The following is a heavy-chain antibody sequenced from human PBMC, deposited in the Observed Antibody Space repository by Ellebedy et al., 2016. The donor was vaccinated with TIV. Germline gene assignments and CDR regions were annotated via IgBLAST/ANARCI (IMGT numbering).Heavy chain of an antibody. CDR2: VYYSGNT. D-gene: IGHD3/OR15-3a*01. J-gene: IGHJ2*01. Sequence: SETLSLTCTVSGGSVSSSSYYWGWIRQPPGKGLEWIGTVYYSGNTYYNPSLKSRVTISVDTSMNRFSLELNSVTAADTAVYYCARNLVIFTFEKWYFDLWGRGTLVTVSS. CDR1: GGSVSSSSYY. CDR3: ARNLVIFTFEKWYFDL. V-gene: IGHV4-39*01.